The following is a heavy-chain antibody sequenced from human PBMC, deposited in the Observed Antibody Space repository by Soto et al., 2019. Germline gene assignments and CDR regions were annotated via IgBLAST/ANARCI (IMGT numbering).Heavy chain of an antibody. V-gene: IGHV1-8*01. J-gene: IGHJ6*02. CDR3: ARGRWLAAAAYWYYGMDV. Sequence: GASVKVSCKASGYTFTSYDINWVRQATGQGLEWMGWMNPNSGNTGYAQKFQGRVTMTRNTSISTAYMELSSLRSEDTAVYYCARGRWLAAAAYWYYGMDVWGQGTTVTVSS. CDR1: GYTFTSYD. CDR2: MNPNSGNT. D-gene: IGHD6-13*01.